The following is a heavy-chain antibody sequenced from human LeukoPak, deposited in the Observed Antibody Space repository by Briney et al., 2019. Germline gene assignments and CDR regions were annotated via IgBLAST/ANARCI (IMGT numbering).Heavy chain of an antibody. V-gene: IGHV1-8*03. Sequence: GASVKVSCKASGYTFTSYDINWVRQATGQGLEWMGWMNPNSGNTGYAQKFQGRVTITRNTSISTAYMELSSLRSEDTAVYYCARVGSSGWYPYYYYMDVWGKGTTVTVSS. CDR1: GYTFTSYD. CDR3: ARVGSSGWYPYYYYMDV. J-gene: IGHJ6*03. CDR2: MNPNSGNT. D-gene: IGHD6-19*01.